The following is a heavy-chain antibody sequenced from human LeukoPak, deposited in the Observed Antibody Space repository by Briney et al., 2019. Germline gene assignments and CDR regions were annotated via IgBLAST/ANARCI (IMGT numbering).Heavy chain of an antibody. CDR2: IYYSGRT. CDR3: ARHNKAFDI. CDR1: GDSISSSRHS. J-gene: IGHJ3*02. D-gene: IGHD2/OR15-2a*01. Sequence: PSETLSLTCTVSGDSISSSRHSWGWIRQPPGKGLEWIGSIYYSGRTYYNPSLKSRVTISVDTSKSQFSLKLSSVTAADTAVYYCARHNKAFDIWGQGTMVTVSS. V-gene: IGHV4-39*01.